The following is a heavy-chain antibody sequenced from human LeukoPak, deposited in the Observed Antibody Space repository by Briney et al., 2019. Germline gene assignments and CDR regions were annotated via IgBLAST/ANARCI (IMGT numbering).Heavy chain of an antibody. CDR3: ARGFRPRVAGSSMADY. J-gene: IGHJ4*02. Sequence: ASVKVSCKASGYTFTGYYMHWVRQAPGQGLEWMGWINPNSGGTNYAQKFQGRVTMTRDTSISTAYMELSRLRSDDTAVYYCARGFRPRVAGSSMADYWGQGTLVTVSS. V-gene: IGHV1-2*02. CDR1: GYTFTGYY. D-gene: IGHD6-19*01. CDR2: INPNSGGT.